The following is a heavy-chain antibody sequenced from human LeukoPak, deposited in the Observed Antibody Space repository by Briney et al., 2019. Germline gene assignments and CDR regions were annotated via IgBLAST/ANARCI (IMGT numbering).Heavy chain of an antibody. CDR1: GYTFTGYY. CDR3: ARETYDSSGSVDY. D-gene: IGHD3-22*01. Sequence: GASVKVSCKASGYTFTGYYMHWVRQAPGQGLEWMVWINPNSGGTNYAQKFQGRVTMTRDTSISTAYMELSRLRSDDTAVYYCARETYDSSGSVDYWGQGTLVTVSS. J-gene: IGHJ4*02. V-gene: IGHV1-2*02. CDR2: INPNSGGT.